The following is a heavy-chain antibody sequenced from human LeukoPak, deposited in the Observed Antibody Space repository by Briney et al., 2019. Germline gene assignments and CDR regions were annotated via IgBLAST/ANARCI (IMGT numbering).Heavy chain of an antibody. CDR2: IRFDDTSK. J-gene: IGHJ6*03. V-gene: IGHV3-30*02. D-gene: IGHD1-26*01. CDR1: GFTFSNYG. CDR3: AKDLKVGATYYYYMDV. Sequence: GGSLGLSCAAPGFTFSNYGMHWVRQAPGKGLEWVAFIRFDDTSKFYADSVKGRFTIFRDNSKNMLSLQMNSLRVEDTAVYYCAKDLKVGATYYYYMDVWGKGTTVSVSS.